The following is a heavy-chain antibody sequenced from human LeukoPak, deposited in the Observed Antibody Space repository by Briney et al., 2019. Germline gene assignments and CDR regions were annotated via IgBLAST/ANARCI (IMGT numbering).Heavy chain of an antibody. CDR1: GFTFSSYG. J-gene: IGHJ4*02. V-gene: IGHV3-33*06. CDR3: AKVQSVHYYGSGIVDY. Sequence: GGSLRLSCAASGFTFSSYGMHWVRQAPGKGLEWVAVIWYDGSNKYYADSVKGRFTISRDNSKNTLYLQMNSLRAEDTAVYYCAKVQSVHYYGSGIVDYWGQGTLVTVSS. CDR2: IWYDGSNK. D-gene: IGHD3-10*01.